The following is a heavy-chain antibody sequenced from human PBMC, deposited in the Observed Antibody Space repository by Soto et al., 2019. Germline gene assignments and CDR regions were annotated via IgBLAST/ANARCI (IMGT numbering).Heavy chain of an antibody. CDR2: IYYSGST. D-gene: IGHD3-10*01. CDR3: SRQIEMYYYGSGSSDAFDI. J-gene: IGHJ3*02. Sequence: SETLSLTCTVSGGSISSYYWSWIRQPPGKGLEWIGYIYYSGSTNYNPSLKSRVTISVDTSKNQFSLKLSSVTAADSAVYYCSRQIEMYYYGSGSSDAFDIWGQGTMVTVSS. CDR1: GGSISSYY. V-gene: IGHV4-59*08.